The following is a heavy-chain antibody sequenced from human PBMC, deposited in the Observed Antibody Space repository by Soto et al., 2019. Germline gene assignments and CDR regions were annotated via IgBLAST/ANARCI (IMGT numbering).Heavy chain of an antibody. CDR1: GDSFSSYY. Sequence: PSETLSLTCTVSGDSFSSYYWTWIRQPPGKRLEWVAYIFHTGNTNYNPSLKSRVTISVDMSKNQFSLKLRSVTPADTAVYYCAALDGALDYWGPGTLVTVSS. CDR2: IFHTGNT. V-gene: IGHV4-59*01. D-gene: IGHD3-10*01. J-gene: IGHJ4*02. CDR3: AALDGALDY.